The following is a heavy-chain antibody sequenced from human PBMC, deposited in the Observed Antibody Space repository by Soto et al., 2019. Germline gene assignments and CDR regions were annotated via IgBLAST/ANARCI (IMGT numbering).Heavy chain of an antibody. D-gene: IGHD1-26*01. CDR2: VYYSGST. J-gene: IGHJ4*02. CDR1: GGSVSSSSYY. CDR3: GRPERMATISYYLDY. Sequence: SETLSLTCTVSGGSVSSSSYYWGWVRQPPGKGLEWIGSVYYSGSTYYNPSLENRVTISVDKSKNQFSLKLMSLSAADTAVYYCGRPERMATISYYLDYWGQGALVTVSS. V-gene: IGHV4-39*01.